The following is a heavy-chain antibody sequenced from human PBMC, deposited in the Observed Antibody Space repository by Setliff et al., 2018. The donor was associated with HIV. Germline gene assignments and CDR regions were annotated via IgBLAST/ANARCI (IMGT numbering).Heavy chain of an antibody. CDR3: ARRTIWGDAFDI. CDR2: VSYSGST. Sequence: SETLSLTCTVSGGSIGGYHWSWVRQPPGRGLEWIGYVSYSGSTSYNPSLDSRVTMSVDSSRDQFSLKLSSVTAADTAVYFCARRTIWGDAFDIWGQGTMVTVSS. D-gene: IGHD3-3*01. CDR1: GGSIGGYH. V-gene: IGHV4-59*01. J-gene: IGHJ3*02.